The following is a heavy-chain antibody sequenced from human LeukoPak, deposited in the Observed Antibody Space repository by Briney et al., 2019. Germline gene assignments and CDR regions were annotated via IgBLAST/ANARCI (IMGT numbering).Heavy chain of an antibody. D-gene: IGHD3-22*01. J-gene: IGHJ4*02. Sequence: GGSLRLSCAVSGITLSNYGMSWVRQAPGKGLEWVAGISDSGGGTNYADSVKGRFTISRDNPKNTLYLQMHSLRAEDTAVYFCAKRGVVIRVILVGFHKEAYYFDSWGQGALVTVSS. CDR2: ISDSGGGT. V-gene: IGHV3-23*01. CDR1: GITLSNYG. CDR3: AKRGVVIRVILVGFHKEAYYFDS.